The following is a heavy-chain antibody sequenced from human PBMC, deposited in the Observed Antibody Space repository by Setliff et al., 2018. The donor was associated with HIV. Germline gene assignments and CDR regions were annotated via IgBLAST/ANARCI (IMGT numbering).Heavy chain of an antibody. D-gene: IGHD3-22*01. V-gene: IGHV3-48*04. Sequence: GGSLRLSCAASGFTFSNYSMNWVRQAPGKGLEWVSYISSSSSTIYYADSVKGRFTISRDNARNSLYLQMDSLRAEDTAVYYCAKSDYYDSRGDYFDYWGQGTLVTVSS. CDR2: ISSSSSTI. J-gene: IGHJ4*02. CDR3: AKSDYYDSRGDYFDY. CDR1: GFTFSNYS.